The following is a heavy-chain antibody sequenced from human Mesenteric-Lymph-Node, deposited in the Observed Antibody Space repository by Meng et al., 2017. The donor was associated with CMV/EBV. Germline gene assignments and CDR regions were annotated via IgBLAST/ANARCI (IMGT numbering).Heavy chain of an antibody. Sequence: KVSCKSSGGTFGSSVISWVRQAPERGLGWMGRISPIIEIENYAQKFQGRVTITADKSTGTSCMDLSSLGSDDTAVYFCAEDGYSPFDYWGQGTLVTVSS. D-gene: IGHD5-24*01. J-gene: IGHJ4*02. CDR2: ISPIIEIE. CDR1: GGTFGSSV. CDR3: AEDGYSPFDY. V-gene: IGHV1-69*04.